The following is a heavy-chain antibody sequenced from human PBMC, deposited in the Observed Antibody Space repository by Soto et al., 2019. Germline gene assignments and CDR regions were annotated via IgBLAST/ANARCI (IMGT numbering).Heavy chain of an antibody. CDR1: GYRFTSYC. Sequence: GESLKISCRTSGYRFTSYCIALVPQMPGKGLEWMCIIFPSDSDTIYSPSFQGQVTISADRSTSTVFLQWASLKASDTAVYFCARKDKSGYFNWFDPWGQGTLVTVSS. J-gene: IGHJ5*02. CDR2: IFPSDSDT. V-gene: IGHV5-51*01. D-gene: IGHD3-22*01. CDR3: ARKDKSGYFNWFDP.